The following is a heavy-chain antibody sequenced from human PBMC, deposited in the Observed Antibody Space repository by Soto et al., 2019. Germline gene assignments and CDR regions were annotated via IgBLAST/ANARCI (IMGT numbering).Heavy chain of an antibody. J-gene: IGHJ6*02. V-gene: IGHV1-69*01. Sequence: QVQLVQSGSEVKKPGSSVKVSCKASGGTFSSYAISWVRQAPGQGLEWMGGIIPIFGTAIYAQKLQGRVTITADESTSTAYMKLSSLRSEDTAVYYCASLTSWGTYYYYGIYVWGQGTTVTGSS. D-gene: IGHD3-16*01. CDR2: IIPIFGTA. CDR1: GGTFSSYA. CDR3: ASLTSWGTYYYYGIYV.